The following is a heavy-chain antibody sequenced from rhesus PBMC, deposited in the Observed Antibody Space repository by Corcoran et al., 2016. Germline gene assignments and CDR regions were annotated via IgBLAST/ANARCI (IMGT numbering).Heavy chain of an antibody. J-gene: IGHJ4*01. V-gene: IGHV4S10*01. CDR2: IYGSSTRA. D-gene: IGHD3-34*01. Sequence: QVQLQESGPGVVKPSETLSLTCAVSGGSISDRYRWSWIRQPPGKGLEWIWYIYGSSTRANYTPSLKSRVTISKDTSKNQFSLKLSSVTAADTAVYYCARDNWGDYEVFDYWGQGVLVTVSS. CDR3: ARDNWGDYEVFDY. CDR1: GGSISDRYR.